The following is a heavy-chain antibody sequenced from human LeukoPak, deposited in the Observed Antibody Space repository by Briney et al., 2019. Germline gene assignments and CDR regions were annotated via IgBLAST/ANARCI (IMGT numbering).Heavy chain of an antibody. V-gene: IGHV3-30*03. Sequence: GGSLRLSCAASGFTFNSFGMHWVRQAPGKGLEWVAVISYDGSNKYSADSVKGRFTISRDNSKNTLYLQMDSLRAEDTAVYYCARDSHSSGLFDYWGQGTLVTVSS. D-gene: IGHD6-19*01. CDR2: ISYDGSNK. J-gene: IGHJ4*02. CDR1: GFTFNSFG. CDR3: ARDSHSSGLFDY.